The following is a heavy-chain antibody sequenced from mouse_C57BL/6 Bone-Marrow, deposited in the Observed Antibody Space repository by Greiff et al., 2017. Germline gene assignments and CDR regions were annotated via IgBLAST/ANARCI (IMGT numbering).Heavy chain of an antibody. CDR2: IHPNSGST. J-gene: IGHJ4*01. Sequence: QVQLQQPGAELVKPGASVKLSCKASGYTFTSYWMHWVKQRPGQGLEWIGMIHPNSGSTNYNEKFKSKATLTVDKSSSTAYMQLSSLTSEDSAVYCCALDGYLYAMDYWGQGTSVTVSS. V-gene: IGHV1-64*01. CDR3: ALDGYLYAMDY. D-gene: IGHD2-3*01. CDR1: GYTFTSYW.